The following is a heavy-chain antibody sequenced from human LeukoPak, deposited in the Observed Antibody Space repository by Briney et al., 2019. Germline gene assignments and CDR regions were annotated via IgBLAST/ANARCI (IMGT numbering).Heavy chain of an antibody. V-gene: IGHV4-38-2*02. J-gene: IGHJ5*02. CDR2: IYHSGST. Sequence: SETLSLTCAVSVYSISSGYHWGWIRQPPGKGLEWIGSIYHSGSTYYSPSLKSRVTISVDTSKNQFSLKLSSVTAADTAVYYCARDPRGGYNWFDPWGQRTLVTVSS. D-gene: IGHD3-16*01. CDR1: VYSISSGYH. CDR3: ARDPRGGYNWFDP.